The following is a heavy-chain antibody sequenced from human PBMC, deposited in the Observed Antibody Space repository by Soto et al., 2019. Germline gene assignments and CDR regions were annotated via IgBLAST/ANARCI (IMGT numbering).Heavy chain of an antibody. CDR3: AKAHASYSSGWYSGVDYYYGMDV. Sequence: GSLRLSCAASGFTFSSYAMSWVRQAPGKGLEWVSAISGSGGSTYYADSVKGRFTISRDNSKNTLYLQMNSLRAEDTAVYYCAKAHASYSSGWYSGVDYYYGMDVWGQGTTVTVSS. J-gene: IGHJ6*02. V-gene: IGHV3-23*01. CDR1: GFTFSSYA. D-gene: IGHD6-19*01. CDR2: ISGSGGST.